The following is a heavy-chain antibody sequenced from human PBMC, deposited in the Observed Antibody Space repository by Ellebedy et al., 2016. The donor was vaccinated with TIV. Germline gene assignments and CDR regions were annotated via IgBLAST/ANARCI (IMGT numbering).Heavy chain of an antibody. D-gene: IGHD2-21*01. J-gene: IGHJ5*02. Sequence: GESLKISCAASGFAFNDFTMHWVRQAPGKGPEWLTSIRHDGADKYFADSVKGRFTISRDNSKNTLYLQMNSLTAEDTAVYYCARDPGGGGDFGDNWFDPWGQGTLVTVSS. CDR3: ARDPGGGGDFGDNWFDP. CDR2: IRHDGADK. CDR1: GFAFNDFT. V-gene: IGHV3-30*02.